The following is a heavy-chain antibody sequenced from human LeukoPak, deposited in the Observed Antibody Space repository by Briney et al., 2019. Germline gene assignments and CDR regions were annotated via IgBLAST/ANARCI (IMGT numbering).Heavy chain of an antibody. Sequence: SGGSLRLSCAVSGFTFTMYWMHWVRHGPGKGLEWVSRITSDGSATGYADSVKGRFTISRDNAKNTLYLQMNSLRAEDTAVYYCARDASPGYFDLWGRGTLLSVSS. D-gene: IGHD2-15*01. CDR3: ARDASPGYFDL. CDR2: ITSDGSAT. V-gene: IGHV3-74*01. J-gene: IGHJ2*01. CDR1: GFTFTMYW.